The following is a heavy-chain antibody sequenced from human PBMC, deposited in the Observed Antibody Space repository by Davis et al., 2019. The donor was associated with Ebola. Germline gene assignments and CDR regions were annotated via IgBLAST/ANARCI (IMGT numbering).Heavy chain of an antibody. CDR3: TSTAGSVDY. CDR1: GFTFSGSA. D-gene: IGHD1-26*01. CDR2: IRSKANSYAT. V-gene: IGHV3-73*01. J-gene: IGHJ4*02. Sequence: PGGSLRLSCAASGFTFSGSAMHWVRQASGKGLEWVGRIRSKANSYATAYAASVKGRFTISRDDSKNKAYLQMNSLKTEDTAVYYCTSTAGSVDYWGQGTLVTVSS.